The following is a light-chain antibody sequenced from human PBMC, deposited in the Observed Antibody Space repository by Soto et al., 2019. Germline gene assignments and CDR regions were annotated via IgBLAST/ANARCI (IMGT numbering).Light chain of an antibody. CDR1: QSFSGSY. V-gene: IGKV3-20*01. CDR3: QRFGSSWT. J-gene: IGKJ1*01. Sequence: EIVLTQSPGTLSLSPGARATLSCRASQSFSGSYLAWYQQKPGQGPRLLIYGVSIRATGIPDRFSGSGSGTDFTLTISRLEPEDFAVYYCQRFGSSWTFGQGTKVEIK. CDR2: GVS.